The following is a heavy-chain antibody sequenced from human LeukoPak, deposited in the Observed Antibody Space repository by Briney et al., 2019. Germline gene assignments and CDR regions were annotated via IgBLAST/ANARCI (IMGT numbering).Heavy chain of an antibody. J-gene: IGHJ4*02. Sequence: GGSLRLSCAASGFTFSSYAMSWVRQAPGKGLEWVSAISCSGGSTYYADSVKGRFTISRDNSKNTLYLQMNSLRAEDTAVYYCAKDISWFGESDYWGQGTLVTVSS. D-gene: IGHD3-10*01. CDR3: AKDISWFGESDY. V-gene: IGHV3-23*01. CDR2: ISCSGGST. CDR1: GFTFSSYA.